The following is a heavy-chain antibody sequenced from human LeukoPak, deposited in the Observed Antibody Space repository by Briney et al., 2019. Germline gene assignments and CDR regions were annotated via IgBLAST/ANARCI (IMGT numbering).Heavy chain of an antibody. CDR1: GFTFSSSW. D-gene: IGHD5-18*01. V-gene: IGHV3-23*01. Sequence: GGSLRLSCAASGFTFSSSWMSWVRQAPGKGLEWVSSSRGSGGNTYYADSVKGRFTISRDNSKNTLYLQMNSLRAEDTAVYYCAKVHYTYGGIDYWGQGTLVTVSS. J-gene: IGHJ4*02. CDR2: SRGSGGNT. CDR3: AKVHYTYGGIDY.